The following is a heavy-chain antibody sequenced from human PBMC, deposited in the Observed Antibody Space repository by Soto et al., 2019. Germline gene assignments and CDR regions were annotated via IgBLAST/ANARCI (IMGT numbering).Heavy chain of an antibody. D-gene: IGHD3-16*01. CDR3: TAHYAGP. J-gene: IGHJ5*02. V-gene: IGHV3-15*07. CDR2: IKTKTDGGAT. CDR1: GFTFSNAW. Sequence: EVQLVESGGGLVKPGESLRLSCAASGFTFSNAWMNWVRQAPGKGLEWVGRIKTKTDGGATDYAAPVKGRFSISRGDSSNTLNLQKNSLKFEDTAVNYCTAHYAGPWVQGSVVTVSA.